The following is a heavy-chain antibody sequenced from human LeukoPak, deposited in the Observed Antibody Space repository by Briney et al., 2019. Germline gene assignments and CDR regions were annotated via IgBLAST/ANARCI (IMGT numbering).Heavy chain of an antibody. D-gene: IGHD3-22*01. CDR2: IYYSGST. CDR3: ARFRIYYDSSGYYDFDY. CDR1: GGSISSSSYY. V-gene: IGHV4-39*07. Sequence: SSETLSLTCTVSGGSISSSSYYWGWIRQPPGKGLEWIGSIYYSGSTYYNPSLKSRVTISVDTSKNQFSLKLSSVTAADTAVYYCARFRIYYDSSGYYDFDYWGQGTLVTVSS. J-gene: IGHJ4*02.